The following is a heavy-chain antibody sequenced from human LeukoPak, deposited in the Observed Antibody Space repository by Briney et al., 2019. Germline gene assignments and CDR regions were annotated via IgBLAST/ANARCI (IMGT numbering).Heavy chain of an antibody. D-gene: IGHD1-26*01. CDR1: GFTFSSYE. J-gene: IGHJ4*02. CDR2: ISSSGSTI. CDR3: ARDTGIVGATDY. V-gene: IGHV3-48*03. Sequence: GGSLRLSCAASGFTFSSYEMNWVRQAPGKGLEWVSYISSSGSTIYYADSVKGRFTTSRDNAKNSLYLQTNSLRAEDTAVYYCARDTGIVGATDYWGQGTLVTVSS.